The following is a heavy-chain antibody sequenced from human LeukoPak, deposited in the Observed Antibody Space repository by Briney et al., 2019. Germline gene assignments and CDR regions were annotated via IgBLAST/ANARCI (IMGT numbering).Heavy chain of an antibody. CDR1: GFTFSSYS. Sequence: GGSLRLSCVASGFTFSSYSLNWVRQAPGKGLEWVAVISYDGSNKYYADSVKGRFTISRDNSKNTLYLQMNSLRAEDTAVYYCAKEPYYYDSSGYPSGDDAFDIWGQGTMVTVSS. J-gene: IGHJ3*02. CDR3: AKEPYYYDSSGYPSGDDAFDI. D-gene: IGHD3-22*01. V-gene: IGHV3-30*18. CDR2: ISYDGSNK.